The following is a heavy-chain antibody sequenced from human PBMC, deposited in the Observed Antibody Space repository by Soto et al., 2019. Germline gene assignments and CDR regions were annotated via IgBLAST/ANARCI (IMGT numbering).Heavy chain of an antibody. CDR3: AREWRGFWSGYYADAFDI. J-gene: IGHJ3*02. D-gene: IGHD3-3*01. CDR2: IYYSGST. V-gene: IGHV4-59*01. Sequence: SETLSLTCTVSGGSISSYYWSWIRQPPGKGLEWIGYIYYSGSTNYNPSLKSRVTISVDTSKNQFSLKLSSVTAADTAVYYCAREWRGFWSGYYADAFDIWGQGTMVTVSS. CDR1: GGSISSYY.